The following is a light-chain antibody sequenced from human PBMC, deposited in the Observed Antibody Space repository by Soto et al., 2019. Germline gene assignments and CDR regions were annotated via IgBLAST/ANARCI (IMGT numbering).Light chain of an antibody. CDR2: AAS. CDR3: QQYENLPT. Sequence: DIQLTQSPSFLSASVGDRVTITCRASQGISSYLAWYQQKPGKAPKLLIYAASTLQSGVPSRFSGSGSGTDFTFTISRLQPEDIATYYCQQYENLPTFGQGTRLENK. V-gene: IGKV1-9*01. J-gene: IGKJ5*01. CDR1: QGISSY.